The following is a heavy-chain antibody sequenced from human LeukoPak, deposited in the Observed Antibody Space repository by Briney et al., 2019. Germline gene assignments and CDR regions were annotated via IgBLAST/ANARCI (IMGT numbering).Heavy chain of an antibody. D-gene: IGHD1-26*01. J-gene: IGHJ5*01. V-gene: IGHV4-34*01. CDR2: INHSGST. Sequence: SETLSLTCAVYGGSFSGYYWSWIRQPPGKGLEWIGEINHSGSTNYNPSLKSRVTISVDTSKNQFSLKLSSVTAADTAVYYCARASGSYWWFGSWGQGTLVTVSS. CDR1: GGSFSGYY. CDR3: ARASGSYWWFGS.